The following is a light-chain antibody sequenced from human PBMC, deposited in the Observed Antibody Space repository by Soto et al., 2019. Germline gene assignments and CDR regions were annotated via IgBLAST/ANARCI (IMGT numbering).Light chain of an antibody. Sequence: EIVMTQSPATLPVSPGERATLSCRASQSISDNLAWYQQKPGQAPRLLIYGASSRATGIPARFSGSGSGTEFTLTISSLQSEDFAVYYCQQYNNWPMYTFGQGTKLEIK. J-gene: IGKJ2*01. CDR1: QSISDN. V-gene: IGKV3D-15*01. CDR2: GAS. CDR3: QQYNNWPMYT.